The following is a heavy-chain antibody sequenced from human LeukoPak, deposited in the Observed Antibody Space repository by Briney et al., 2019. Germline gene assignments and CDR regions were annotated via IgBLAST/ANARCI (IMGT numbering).Heavy chain of an antibody. D-gene: IGHD3-10*01. CDR1: GISFRNYA. Sequence: GSLRLSCATSGISFRNYAMSWVRQAPARGPEWVSSLRGNDETFYADSVKGRFTLSRDDSRNTVYLQLNNLRVEDTAIYYCARASWVSDPDAVRWGQGTQVTVSS. CDR3: ARASWVSDPDAVR. V-gene: IGHV3-23*01. J-gene: IGHJ4*02. CDR2: LRGNDET.